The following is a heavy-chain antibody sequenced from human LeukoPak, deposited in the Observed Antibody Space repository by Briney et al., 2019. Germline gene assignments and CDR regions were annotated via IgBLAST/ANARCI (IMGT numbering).Heavy chain of an antibody. J-gene: IGHJ4*02. CDR1: GFTFSSYA. CDR3: AILAGNPY. V-gene: IGHV3-23*01. D-gene: IGHD2-21*01. Sequence: PGGSLRLSCAASGFTFSSYAMSWARQAPGKGLEWVSSITGSADNTYYADSVKGRFTISRDNSKNTLYLQMNSLRAEDTAVYYCAILAGNPYWGPGTLVTVSS. CDR2: ITGSADNT.